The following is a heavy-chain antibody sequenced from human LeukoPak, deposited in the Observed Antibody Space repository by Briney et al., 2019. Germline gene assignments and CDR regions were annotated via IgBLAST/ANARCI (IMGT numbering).Heavy chain of an antibody. J-gene: IGHJ4*02. D-gene: IGHD3-22*01. CDR1: GFTFSSYS. V-gene: IGHV3-48*02. CDR2: ISSSSSPT. CDR3: ARDYYDSSGHYYVDS. Sequence: GGSLRLSCAASGFTFSSYSMNWVRQAPGEGLEWVSYISSSSSPTYYADSVKGRFTISRDNAKNSLYLQVNSLRDEDTAVYYCARDYYDSSGHYYVDSWGQGTLVTVSS.